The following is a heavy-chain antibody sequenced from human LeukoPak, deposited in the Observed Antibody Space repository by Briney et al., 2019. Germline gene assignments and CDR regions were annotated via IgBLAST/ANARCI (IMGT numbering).Heavy chain of an antibody. Sequence: SVKVSCKASGGTFSSYAISWVRQAPGQGLEWMGGIIPIFGTANYAQKFQGRVTITADKSTSTAYMELSSLRSEDTAVYYCARDLIAGHYDSSGYYEDYWGQGTLVTVSS. CDR2: IIPIFGTA. D-gene: IGHD3-22*01. CDR1: GGTFSSYA. CDR3: ARDLIAGHYDSSGYYEDY. J-gene: IGHJ4*02. V-gene: IGHV1-69*06.